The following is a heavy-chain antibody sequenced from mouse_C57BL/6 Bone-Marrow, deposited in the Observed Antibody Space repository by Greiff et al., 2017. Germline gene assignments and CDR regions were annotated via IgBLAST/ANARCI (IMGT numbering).Heavy chain of an antibody. CDR1: GFNIKDDY. J-gene: IGHJ3*01. CDR2: IDPENGDT. CDR3: TTGGLRAY. V-gene: IGHV14-4*01. D-gene: IGHD2-2*01. Sequence: VQLQQSGAELVRPGASVKLSCTASGFNIKDDYMHWVKQRPEQGLEWIGWIDPENGDTEYASKFQGKATITADTSSNTAYLQLSSLTSEYTAVYYCTTGGLRAYWGQGTLVTVSA.